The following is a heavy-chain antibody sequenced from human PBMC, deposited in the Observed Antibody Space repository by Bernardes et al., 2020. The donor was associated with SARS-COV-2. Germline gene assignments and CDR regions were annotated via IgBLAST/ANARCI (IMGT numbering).Heavy chain of an antibody. CDR3: ARDVRGYCSGGTCYPNY. V-gene: IGHV1-18*04. J-gene: IGHJ4*02. CDR1: GYTFTMYG. D-gene: IGHD2-15*01. CDR2: ISTYNGDT. Sequence: ASVKVSCKPSGYTFTMYGISWVRQAPGQGLEWMGWISTYNGDTNYAQKFRGRVTVTTDTSTSTAYMELRSLRSDDTAVYYCARDVRGYCSGGTCYPNYWGQGTLVTVS.